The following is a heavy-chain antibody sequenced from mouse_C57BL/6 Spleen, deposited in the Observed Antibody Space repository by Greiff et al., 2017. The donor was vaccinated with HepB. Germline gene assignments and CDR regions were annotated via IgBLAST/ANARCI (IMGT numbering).Heavy chain of an antibody. V-gene: IGHV1-18*01. CDR1: GYTFTDYN. J-gene: IGHJ2*01. Sequence: EVKLQESGPELVKPGASVKIPCKASGYTFTDYNMDWVKQSHGKSLEWIGDINPNNGGTIYNQKFKGKATLTVDKSSSTAYMELRSLTSEDTAVYYCARNPYDYVGFDDWGQGTTLTVSS. D-gene: IGHD2-4*01. CDR3: ARNPYDYVGFDD. CDR2: INPNNGGT.